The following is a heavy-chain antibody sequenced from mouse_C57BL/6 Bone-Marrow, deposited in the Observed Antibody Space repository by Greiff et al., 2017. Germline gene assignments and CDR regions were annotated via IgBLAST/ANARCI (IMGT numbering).Heavy chain of an antibody. Sequence: QVQLQQSRAELARPGASVKLSCKASGYTFTSYGISWVKQRTGQGLEWIGEIYPRSGNTYYNEKFKGKATLTADKSSSTAYMELRSLTSAASAVYVCARRAGWLPPFDYWGQGTTLTVSS. CDR1: GYTFTSYG. CDR3: ARRAGWLPPFDY. D-gene: IGHD2-3*01. V-gene: IGHV1-81*01. J-gene: IGHJ2*01. CDR2: IYPRSGNT.